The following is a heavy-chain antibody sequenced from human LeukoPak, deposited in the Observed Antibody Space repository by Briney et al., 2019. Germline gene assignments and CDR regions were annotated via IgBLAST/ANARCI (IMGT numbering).Heavy chain of an antibody. J-gene: IGHJ4*02. CDR1: GFTFSNHW. D-gene: IGHD3-22*01. CDR3: ATPLDYYDSSGYHQGGD. V-gene: IGHV3-7*03. CDR2: IKEDGSKK. Sequence: GGSLRLSCAASGFTFSNHWMTWVRQAAGKGLEWVANIKEDGSKKNYVDSVKGRFTISRDNAKNSLYLQMNSLRAEDTAVYYCATPLDYYDSSGYHQGGDWGQGTPVTVSS.